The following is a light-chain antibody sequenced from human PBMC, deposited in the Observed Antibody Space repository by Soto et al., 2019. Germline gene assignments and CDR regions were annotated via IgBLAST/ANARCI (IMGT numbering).Light chain of an antibody. CDR2: GAS. J-gene: IGKJ2*01. CDR3: QQYAGSPYS. Sequence: EIVLTQSPGTLPLSPGERATLSCRASQSISSSYLTWYQHKPGQAPRLLIYGASSRATGIPDTFSGSGSGTDFPLSISSLVPDDFAVYYCQQYAGSPYSFGRGTKLEIK. CDR1: QSISSSY. V-gene: IGKV3-20*01.